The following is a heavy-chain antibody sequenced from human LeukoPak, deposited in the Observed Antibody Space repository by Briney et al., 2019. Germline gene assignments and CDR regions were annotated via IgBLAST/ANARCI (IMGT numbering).Heavy chain of an antibody. CDR3: AIDHIVVVPTATGDYYYYYMDV. V-gene: IGHV3-7*01. CDR2: IKQDGNEK. CDR1: GFTFSIYW. J-gene: IGHJ6*03. Sequence: TGGCLRLSCAASGFTFSIYWMSWVRQAPGKGLEWVANIKQDGNEKYYVDSVKGRFTISRDNAKNSLYLQMNSLRAEDMAVYYCAIDHIVVVPTATGDYYYYYMDVWGKGTTVTVSS. D-gene: IGHD2-2*01.